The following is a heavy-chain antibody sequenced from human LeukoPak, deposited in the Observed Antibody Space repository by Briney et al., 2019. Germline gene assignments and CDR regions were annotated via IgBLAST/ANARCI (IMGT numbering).Heavy chain of an antibody. D-gene: IGHD6-13*01. CDR1: GFTFSSYA. CDR2: ISYDGSNK. J-gene: IGHJ4*02. CDR3: ARDGGIAAAALDY. Sequence: PGGSLRLSCAASGFTFSSYAMRWVRQAPGKGLEWVAVISYDGSNKYYADSVKGRFTISRDNSKNTLYLQMNSLRAEDTAVYYCARDGGIAAAALDYWGQGTLVTVSS. V-gene: IGHV3-30-3*01.